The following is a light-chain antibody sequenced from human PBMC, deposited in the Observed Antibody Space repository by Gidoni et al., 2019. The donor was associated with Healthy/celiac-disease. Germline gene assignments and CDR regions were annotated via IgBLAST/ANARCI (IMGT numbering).Light chain of an antibody. CDR1: QSVSSSY. Sequence: IVLPPSPGTLSLSPGERATPSCRASQSVSSSYFAWYQQKPGQAPRLLIYGASSRTTGIPDRFSGSGSGTDFTLTISRLEPEDFAVEYCQQYGSSPPVTFGQGTRLEIK. V-gene: IGKV3-20*01. CDR2: GAS. CDR3: QQYGSSPPVT. J-gene: IGKJ5*01.